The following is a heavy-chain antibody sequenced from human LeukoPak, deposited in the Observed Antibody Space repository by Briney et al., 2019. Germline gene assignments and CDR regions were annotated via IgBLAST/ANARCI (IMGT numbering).Heavy chain of an antibody. Sequence: GGSLRLSCAASGFTFSNAWMSWVRQAPGKGLEWVGRIKSKTDGGTTDYAAPVKGIFTISRDDSKHTLYLQMNSLKTEDTAVYYCTTDPRVGDFWSGPTVDYWGQGTLVTVSS. V-gene: IGHV3-15*01. CDR2: IKSKTDGGTT. CDR3: TTDPRVGDFWSGPTVDY. CDR1: GFTFSNAW. D-gene: IGHD3-3*01. J-gene: IGHJ4*02.